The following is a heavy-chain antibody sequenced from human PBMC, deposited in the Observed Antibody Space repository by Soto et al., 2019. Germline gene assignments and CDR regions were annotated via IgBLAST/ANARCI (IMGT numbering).Heavy chain of an antibody. D-gene: IGHD3-22*01. CDR3: AKRSSGYMVRY. V-gene: IGHV3-23*01. J-gene: IGHJ4*02. CDR2: ISGSGGST. Sequence: PGGSLRLSCAASGFTFSSYAMSWVRQAPGKGLEWVSSISGSGGSTYYAASVKGRFTISRDNSKNTLYLQMISLRAEDTAVYYCAKRSSGYMVRYWGQGAPVTVSS. CDR1: GFTFSSYA.